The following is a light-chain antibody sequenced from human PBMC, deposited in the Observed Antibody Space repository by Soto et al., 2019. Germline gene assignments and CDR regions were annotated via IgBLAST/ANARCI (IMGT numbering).Light chain of an antibody. V-gene: IGLV1-40*01. J-gene: IGLJ2*01. CDR2: GNS. Sequence: QSVLTQPPSVSGAPGQRVTISCTGSSSNIGAGYDVHWYQQLPGTAPKLLIYGNSNRPSGVPDRFSGSNSGTSASLAITGLQAEDEADYYCQSYDSSLSGSVLFGGGTKVTVL. CDR3: QSYDSSLSGSVL. CDR1: SSNIGAGYD.